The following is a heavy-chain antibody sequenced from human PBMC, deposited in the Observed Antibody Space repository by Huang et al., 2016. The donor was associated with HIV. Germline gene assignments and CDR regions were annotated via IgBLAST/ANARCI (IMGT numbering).Heavy chain of an antibody. CDR3: ARESAASRYFDY. J-gene: IGHJ4*02. V-gene: IGHV4-59*11. Sequence: QVQLQESGPGLVKPSETLSLTCAVSGDSISSQYWSWIRQPPGKGLEWIGSIFYGGSTNYNPSRKSRVTMSVDTSKNRFSLKLTSVTAADTAVYYCARESAASRYFDYWGLGTLVAVSS. CDR1: GDSISSQY. CDR2: IFYGGST.